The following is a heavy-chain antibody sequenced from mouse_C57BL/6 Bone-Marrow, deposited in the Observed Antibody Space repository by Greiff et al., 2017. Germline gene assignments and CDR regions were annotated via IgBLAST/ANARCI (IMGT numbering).Heavy chain of an antibody. J-gene: IGHJ4*01. V-gene: IGHV5-6*01. CDR2: ISSGGSYT. CDR1: GFTFSSYG. CDR3: ARNYYAMDY. Sequence: EVQGVESGGDLVKPGGSLKLSCAVSGFTFSSYGMSWVRQTPDKRLEWVATISSGGSYTYYPDIVKGRFTISRDNAKNTLYLQMSSMKSEDTAMYYCARNYYAMDYWGQGTSVTVSS.